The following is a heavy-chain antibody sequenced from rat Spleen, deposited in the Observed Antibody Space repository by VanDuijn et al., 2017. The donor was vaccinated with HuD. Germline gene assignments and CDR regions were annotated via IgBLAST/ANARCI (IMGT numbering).Heavy chain of an antibody. CDR2: ISTGGGNT. CDR1: GFTFSNYD. Sequence: EVQLVESGGGLVQPGRSLKLSCAASGFTFSNYDMAWVRQAPTKGLVWVASISTGGGNTYYRDSVKGRVTITRDNAKSTLYLQMNNLRSEATAMYYCASGGSGGLHWFAFWGQGTLVTVSS. V-gene: IGHV5S23*01. CDR3: ASGGSGGLHWFAF. J-gene: IGHJ3*01. D-gene: IGHD1-1*01.